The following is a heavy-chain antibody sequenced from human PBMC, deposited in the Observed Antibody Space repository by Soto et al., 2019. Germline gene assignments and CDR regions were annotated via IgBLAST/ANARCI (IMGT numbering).Heavy chain of an antibody. CDR2: INPNSGGT. CDR3: ARENSGSYYHSIDGEYYYYGMDV. CDR1: GSTFTGYY. J-gene: IGHJ6*02. Sequence: ASVTVSCKASGSTFTGYYMHWVRQVPGQGLEWMGWINPNSGGTNYAQKFQGWVTMTRDTSISTAYMELSRLRSDDTAVYYCARENSGSYYHSIDGEYYYYGMDVWGQGTTVTVSS. V-gene: IGHV1-2*04. D-gene: IGHD1-26*01.